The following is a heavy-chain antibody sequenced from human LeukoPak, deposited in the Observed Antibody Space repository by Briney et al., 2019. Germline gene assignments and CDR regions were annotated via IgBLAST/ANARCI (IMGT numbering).Heavy chain of an antibody. Sequence: KTSETLSLTCTVSGDSIRSYSWSWIRQPAGKGLEWIGFFYHSGTTTYNPSLRSRVTISEDTSKNQFSLKLSSVTAADTAVYFCARSPIRYNWNYNIDAFDIWGEGTMVTVSS. D-gene: IGHD1-7*01. V-gene: IGHV4-59*08. CDR2: FYHSGTT. J-gene: IGHJ3*02. CDR3: ARSPIRYNWNYNIDAFDI. CDR1: GDSIRSYS.